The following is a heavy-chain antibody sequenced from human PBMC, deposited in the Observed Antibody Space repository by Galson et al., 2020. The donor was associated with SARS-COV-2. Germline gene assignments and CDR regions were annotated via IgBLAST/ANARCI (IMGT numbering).Heavy chain of an antibody. V-gene: IGHV4-39*01. CDR3: ARSERGYSYGSVDY. CDR1: GGSISSSSYY. CDR2: IYYSGST. D-gene: IGHD5-18*01. J-gene: IGHJ4*02. Sequence: KSSETLSLTCTVSGGSISSSSYYWGWIRQPPGKGLEWIGSIYYSGSTYYNPSLKSRVTISVDTSKNQFSLKLSSVTAADTAVYYCARSERGYSYGSVDYWGQGTLVTVSS.